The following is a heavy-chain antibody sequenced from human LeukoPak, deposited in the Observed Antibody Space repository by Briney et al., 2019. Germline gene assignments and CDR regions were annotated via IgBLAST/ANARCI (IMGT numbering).Heavy chain of an antibody. J-gene: IGHJ6*02. D-gene: IGHD2-2*02. CDR3: AKSLGGYCSSTSCYTGYYYYGMDV. CDR1: GFTFSSYG. Sequence: GRSLRLSCAASGFTFSSYGMNWVRQAPGKGLEWVAVIWYDGSNKYYADSVKGRFTISRDNSKNTLYLQMNSLRAEDTAVYYCAKSLGGYCSSTSCYTGYYYYGMDVWGQGTTVTVSS. CDR2: IWYDGSNK. V-gene: IGHV3-33*06.